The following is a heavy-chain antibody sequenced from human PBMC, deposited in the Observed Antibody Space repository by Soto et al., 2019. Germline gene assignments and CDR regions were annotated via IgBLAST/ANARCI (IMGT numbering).Heavy chain of an antibody. D-gene: IGHD5-18*01. CDR3: AKDQEGYSYGYGTFDY. CDR2: ISGSGGST. Sequence: GGSLRLSCAASGFTFSSYAMSWVRQAPGKGLEWVSAISGSGGSTYYADSVKGRFTISRDNSKNTLYLQMNSLRAEDTAVYYCAKDQEGYSYGYGTFDYWGQGTLVTVSS. V-gene: IGHV3-23*01. J-gene: IGHJ4*02. CDR1: GFTFSSYA.